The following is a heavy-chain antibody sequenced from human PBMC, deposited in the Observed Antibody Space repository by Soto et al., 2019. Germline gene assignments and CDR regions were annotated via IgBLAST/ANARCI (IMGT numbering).Heavy chain of an antibody. J-gene: IGHJ4*02. CDR1: GFTFSSYA. CDR3: ARDLIYGDYVAGFDY. CDR2: ISSSSSYI. Sequence: GGSLRLSCAASGFTFSSYAMSWVRQAPGKGLEWVSAISSSSSYIYYADSVKGRFTISRDNAKNSLYLQMNSLRAEDTAVYYCARDLIYGDYVAGFDYWGQGTLVTVSS. V-gene: IGHV3-21*01. D-gene: IGHD4-17*01.